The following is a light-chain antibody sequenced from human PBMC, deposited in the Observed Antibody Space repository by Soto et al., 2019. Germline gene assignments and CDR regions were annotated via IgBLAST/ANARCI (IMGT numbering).Light chain of an antibody. CDR2: DDS. CDR1: KIGTKS. J-gene: IGLJ2*01. V-gene: IGLV3-21*02. CDR3: QVWDSSTDQNVV. Sequence: SYELTQPPSVSVAPGQTARITCGGNKIGTKSVHWYPQKPGQAPVLVVFDDSDRPSGIPERFSGSNSGNTATLNISRVEAGDEADYYCQVWDSSTDQNVVFGGGTKVTVL.